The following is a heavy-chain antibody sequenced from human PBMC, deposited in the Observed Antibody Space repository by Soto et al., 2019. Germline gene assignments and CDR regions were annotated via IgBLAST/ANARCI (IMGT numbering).Heavy chain of an antibody. D-gene: IGHD3-3*01. Sequence: GGSLRLSCAASGFTFSSYGMHWVRQAPDKGLEWVAVIWYDGSNKYYADSVKGRFTISRDNSKNTLYLQMNSLRAEDTAVYYCARDYDFWSGYSPPDYWGQGTLVTVSS. J-gene: IGHJ4*02. CDR3: ARDYDFWSGYSPPDY. V-gene: IGHV3-33*01. CDR2: IWYDGSNK. CDR1: GFTFSSYG.